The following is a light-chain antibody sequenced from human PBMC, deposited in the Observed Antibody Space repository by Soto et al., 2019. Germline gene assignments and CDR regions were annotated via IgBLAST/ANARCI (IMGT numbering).Light chain of an antibody. CDR1: QSVSSN. Sequence: EIVMTQSPATLSVSPGERATLSCRASQSVSSNLAWYEQKPGKAPRHLIYGASTRATGIPARFSGSGSGTEFTLTISSLQSEDFAVYYCQQYNNWPRTFGQGTKVEIK. CDR2: GAS. J-gene: IGKJ1*01. V-gene: IGKV3-15*01. CDR3: QQYNNWPRT.